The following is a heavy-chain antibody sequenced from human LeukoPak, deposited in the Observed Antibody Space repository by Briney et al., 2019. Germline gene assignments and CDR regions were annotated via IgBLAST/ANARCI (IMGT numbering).Heavy chain of an antibody. CDR2: ISGSGDSL. V-gene: IGHV3-11*04. CDR1: GFTFSDYY. D-gene: IGHD4-17*01. CDR3: ARHTPLTVTTSGDDY. J-gene: IGHJ4*02. Sequence: PGGSLRLSCAASGFTFSDYYMTWIRQAPGKGLEWLAFISGSGDSLYYADSVEGRFTISRDNAKGSLYLQMNSLRAEDTAVYYCARHTPLTVTTSGDDYWGQGTLVTVSS.